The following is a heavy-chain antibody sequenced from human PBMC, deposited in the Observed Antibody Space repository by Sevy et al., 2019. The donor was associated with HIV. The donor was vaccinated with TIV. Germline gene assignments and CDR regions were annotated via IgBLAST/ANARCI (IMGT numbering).Heavy chain of an antibody. CDR1: GFTFDDYA. Sequence: GESLKISCTASGFTFDDYAMSWFRQAPGKGLEWVAFITRNSYEAYGGTTEYAASVKGRFIISRDDSKSIAYLQMNSLKTEDTAVYYCSRGLATADTPEYYFDSWGHGTLVTVSS. CDR2: ITRNSYEAYGGTT. J-gene: IGHJ4*01. D-gene: IGHD5-12*01. CDR3: SRGLATADTPEYYFDS. V-gene: IGHV3-49*03.